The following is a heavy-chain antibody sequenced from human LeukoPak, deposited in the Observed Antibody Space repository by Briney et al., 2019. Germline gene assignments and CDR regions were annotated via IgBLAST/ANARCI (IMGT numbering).Heavy chain of an antibody. J-gene: IGHJ4*02. V-gene: IGHV4-34*01. CDR2: INHSGST. CDR3: ARDRPDYYGSGSYYFGY. CDR1: GESFSDYY. D-gene: IGHD3-10*01. Sequence: SETLSLTCAVYGESFSDYYWSWIRQPPGKGLEWIGEINHSGSTNYSPSLKSRVTISVDTSKNQFSLKLSSVTAADTAVYYCARDRPDYYGSGSYYFGYWGQGTLVTVSS.